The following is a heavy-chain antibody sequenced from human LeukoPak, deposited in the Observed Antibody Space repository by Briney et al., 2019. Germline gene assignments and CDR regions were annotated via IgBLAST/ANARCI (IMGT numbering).Heavy chain of an antibody. D-gene: IGHD6-13*01. J-gene: IGHJ4*02. CDR1: GYTFTSYD. CDR2: MNPNSGNT. V-gene: IGHV1-8*01. Sequence: ASVKVSCKAPGYTFTSYDINWVRQATGQGLEWMGWMNPNSGNTGYAQKFRGRVTITRNTSISTAYMELSSLRSEDTAVYYCARGDSSSFFYWGQGTLVTVSS. CDR3: ARGDSSSFFY.